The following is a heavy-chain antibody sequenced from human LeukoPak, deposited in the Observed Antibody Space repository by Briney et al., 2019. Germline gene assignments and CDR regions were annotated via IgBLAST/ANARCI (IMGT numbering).Heavy chain of an antibody. CDR1: GGSFSGYY. CDR3: ARQSDTVAFDI. J-gene: IGHJ3*02. CDR2: INHSGST. Sequence: PSETLSLTCAVYGGSFSGYYWSWIRQPPGKGLEWIGEINHSGSTNYNPSLKSRVTISVDTSKNQFSLKLSSVTAADTAVYYCARQSDTVAFDIWGQGTMVTVSS. D-gene: IGHD4-17*01. V-gene: IGHV4-34*01.